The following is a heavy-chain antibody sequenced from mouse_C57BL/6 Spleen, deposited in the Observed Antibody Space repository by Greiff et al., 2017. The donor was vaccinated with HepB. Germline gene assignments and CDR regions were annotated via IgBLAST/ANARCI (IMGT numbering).Heavy chain of an antibody. D-gene: IGHD1-1*01. CDR2: IDPSDSYT. Sequence: QVQLQQPGAELVKPGASVKLSCKASGYTFTSYWMQWVKQRPGQGLEWIGEIDPSDSYTNYNQKFKGKATLTVDTSSSTAYMQLSSLTSEDSAVYYCARYYYPFYYAMGYWGQGTSVTVSS. CDR3: ARYYYPFYYAMGY. V-gene: IGHV1-50*01. CDR1: GYTFTSYW. J-gene: IGHJ4*01.